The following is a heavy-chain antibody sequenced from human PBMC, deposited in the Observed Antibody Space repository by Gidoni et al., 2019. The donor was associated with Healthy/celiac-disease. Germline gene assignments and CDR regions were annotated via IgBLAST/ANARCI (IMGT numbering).Heavy chain of an antibody. CDR3: ARDESTAMGYHYYYGMDV. J-gene: IGHJ6*02. CDR1: GYTFTGYY. V-gene: IGHV1-2*02. CDR2: INPNSGGT. Sequence: QVQLVQSGAEVKKPGASVKVSCKDSGYTFTGYYMQWVRQAPGQGLEWMGWINPNSGGTNYAQKFQGRVTMTRDTSISTAYMELSRLRSDDTAVYYCARDESTAMGYHYYYGMDVWGQGTTVTVSS. D-gene: IGHD5-18*01.